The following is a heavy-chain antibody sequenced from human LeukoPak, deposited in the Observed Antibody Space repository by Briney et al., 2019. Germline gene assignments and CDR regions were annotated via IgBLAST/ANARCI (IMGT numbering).Heavy chain of an antibody. CDR2: INAGNGNT. D-gene: IGHD2-2*01. J-gene: IGHJ2*01. CDR3: ARVNSSCSSTSCYYWYFDL. V-gene: IGHV1-3*01. CDR1: GYTFTSYA. Sequence: GASVKVSCKASGYTFTSYAMHWVRQAPGQRLEWMGWINAGNGNTKYSQKFRGRVTITRDTSASTAYMELSSLRSEDTAVYYCARVNSSCSSTSCYYWYFDLWGRGTLVTVSS.